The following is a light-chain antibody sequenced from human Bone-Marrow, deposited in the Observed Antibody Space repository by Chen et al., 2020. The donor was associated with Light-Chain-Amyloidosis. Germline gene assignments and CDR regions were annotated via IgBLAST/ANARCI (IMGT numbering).Light chain of an antibody. J-gene: IGLJ3*02. Sequence: QAVVTQKPSLTVSPGGTVTLTCGSSTGHVTTSHFPYWFQQKAGQAPRTLIYDTINKQPWTPALFSASLLGGKAALTLSGALPEDEADYYCFLSYSGAWVFGGGTRLTVL. CDR2: DTI. V-gene: IGLV7-46*01. CDR3: FLSYSGAWV. CDR1: TGHVTTSHF.